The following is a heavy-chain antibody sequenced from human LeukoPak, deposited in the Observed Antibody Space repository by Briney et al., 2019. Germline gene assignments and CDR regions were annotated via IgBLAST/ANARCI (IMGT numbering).Heavy chain of an antibody. D-gene: IGHD2/OR15-2a*01. CDR2: IWYDGSNK. J-gene: IGHJ4*02. V-gene: IGHV3-33*01. CDR3: AREGPRGNSQFDY. Sequence: GGSLRLSCAASGLTFSNYGMHWVRQAPGKGLEWVALIWYDGSNKYYADSVKGRLTISRDNSKNTLYLQMNSLRAEDTAVYYCAREGPRGNSQFDYWGQGTLVTVSS. CDR1: GLTFSNYG.